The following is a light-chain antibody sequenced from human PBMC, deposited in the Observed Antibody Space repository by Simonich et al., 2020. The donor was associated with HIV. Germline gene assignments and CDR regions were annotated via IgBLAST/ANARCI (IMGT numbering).Light chain of an antibody. CDR2: SGT. V-gene: IGLV2-23*01. CDR1: NSDVGSYNL. Sequence: QSALTQPASVSGSPGQSITIACTGTNSDVGSYNLVSWYPQHPGKAPKRMFYSGTKRPSGVSNRFSGSKSGNTASLTISGLQAEAEADYYCCSYAGTSTWLFGGGTTLTVL. CDR3: CSYAGTSTWL. J-gene: IGLJ3*02.